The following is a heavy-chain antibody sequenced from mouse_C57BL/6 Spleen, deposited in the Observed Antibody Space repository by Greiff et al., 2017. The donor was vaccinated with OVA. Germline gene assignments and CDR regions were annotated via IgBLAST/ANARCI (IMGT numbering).Heavy chain of an antibody. CDR2: INPNNGGT. Sequence: EVQLQQSGPELVKPGASVKMSCKASGYTFTDYNMHWVKQSHGKSLEWIGYINPNNGGTSYNQKFKGKATLTVNKSSSTAYMELRSLTSEDSAVYYCARRLITTVVAENFDVWGTGTTVTVSA. V-gene: IGHV1-22*01. D-gene: IGHD1-1*01. CDR1: GYTFTDYN. CDR3: ARRLITTVVAENFDV. J-gene: IGHJ1*03.